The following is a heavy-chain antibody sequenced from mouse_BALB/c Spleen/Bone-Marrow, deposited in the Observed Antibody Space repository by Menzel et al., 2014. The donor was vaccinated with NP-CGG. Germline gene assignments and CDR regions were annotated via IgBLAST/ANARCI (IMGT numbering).Heavy chain of an antibody. CDR2: IDPYNGGT. Sequence: VQLQQSGPELVKPGASVKVSCKASGYAFTSYNLYWVKQSHGKSLEWIGCIDPYNGGTTYNQKFKVKATLTVDKSSSTAYMHLNSLASEDSAVYYCAREGYFAWFAYWGQGTLVSVSA. V-gene: IGHV1S135*01. CDR3: AREGYFAWFAY. J-gene: IGHJ3*01. CDR1: GYAFTSYN.